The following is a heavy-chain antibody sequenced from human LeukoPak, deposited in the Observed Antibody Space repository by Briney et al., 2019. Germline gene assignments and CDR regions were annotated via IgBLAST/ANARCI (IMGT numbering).Heavy chain of an antibody. Sequence: GGSLRLSCAASGFTFSSYTMNWVRQAPGKGLEWVSYISSSTTNMYYADSVKGRFTISRDNAKNSLYLQMNSLRAEDTAVYYCARGDFDYWGQGTLVTVSS. V-gene: IGHV3-48*01. CDR2: ISSSTTNM. CDR1: GFTFSSYT. CDR3: ARGDFDY. J-gene: IGHJ4*02.